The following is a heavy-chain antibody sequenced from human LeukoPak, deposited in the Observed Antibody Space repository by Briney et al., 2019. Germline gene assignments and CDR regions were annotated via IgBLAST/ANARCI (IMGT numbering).Heavy chain of an antibody. J-gene: IGHJ4*02. CDR2: ISGSGGST. V-gene: IGHV3-23*01. CDR3: AKTPLREYCSSTSCYLDY. CDR1: GFTFSSYA. Sequence: GGSLRLSCAASGFTFSSYAMSWARQAPGKGLEWVSAISGSGGSTYYADSVKGRFTISRDNSKNTLYLQMNSLRAEDTAVYYCAKTPLREYCSSTSCYLDYWGQGTLVTVSS. D-gene: IGHD2-2*01.